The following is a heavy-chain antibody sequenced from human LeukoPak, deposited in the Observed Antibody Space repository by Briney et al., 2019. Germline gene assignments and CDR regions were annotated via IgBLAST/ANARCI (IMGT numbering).Heavy chain of an antibody. D-gene: IGHD5-18*01. CDR1: GFTFSSYS. CDR3: AKAATAMVADY. J-gene: IGHJ4*02. V-gene: IGHV3-48*01. CDR2: ISSSSSTI. Sequence: GGSLRLSCAASGFTFSSYSMNWVRQAPGKGLEWVSYISSSSSTIYYADSVKGRFTISRDNAKNSLYLQMNSLRAEDTAVYYCAKAATAMVADYWGQGALVTVSS.